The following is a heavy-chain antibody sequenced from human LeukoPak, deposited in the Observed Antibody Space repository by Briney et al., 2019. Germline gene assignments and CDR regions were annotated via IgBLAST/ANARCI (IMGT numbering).Heavy chain of an antibody. V-gene: IGHV1-18*01. Sequence: ASVTVSCKASGYTFTSYGISWVRQAPGQGLEWMGWISAYNGNTNYAQKLQGRVTMTKDTSTSTAYMELRSLRSDDTAVYYCARVTTYGSGHHYYYYMDVWGKGTTVTVSS. CDR2: ISAYNGNT. CDR3: ARVTTYGSGHHYYYYMDV. J-gene: IGHJ6*03. D-gene: IGHD3-10*01. CDR1: GYTFTSYG.